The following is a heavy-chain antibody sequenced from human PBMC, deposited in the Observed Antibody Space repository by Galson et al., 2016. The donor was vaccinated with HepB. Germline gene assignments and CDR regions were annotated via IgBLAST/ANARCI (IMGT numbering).Heavy chain of an antibody. CDR2: IVIGGST. V-gene: IGHV3-23*01. Sequence: SLRLSCAASGFTFNSYAMTWVRQGPGKGLEWVSTIVIGGSTHYTESVKGRFTISRDNSKSTVYLQMISLRAEDTAMYFCARDLGVRGYGREPRDAYDLWGQGTMVSVSS. CDR3: ARDLGVRGYGREPRDAYDL. D-gene: IGHD3-10*01. CDR1: GFTFNSYA. J-gene: IGHJ3*01.